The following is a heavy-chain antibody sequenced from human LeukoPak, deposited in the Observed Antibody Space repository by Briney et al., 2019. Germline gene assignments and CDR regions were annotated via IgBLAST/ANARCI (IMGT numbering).Heavy chain of an antibody. CDR2: VKGDGRTT. V-gene: IGHV3-74*01. D-gene: IGHD5-18*01. CDR1: GVSFSSYS. J-gene: IGHJ4*02. CDR3: ATGHSYGYDY. Sequence: PGGSLRLSCAASGVSFSSYSMNWVRQAPGKGLEWVALVKGDGRTTIYADSVKGRFTISRDNAKNTLYLQMNSLRADDSGVYYCATGHSYGYDYWGQGVLVTVSS.